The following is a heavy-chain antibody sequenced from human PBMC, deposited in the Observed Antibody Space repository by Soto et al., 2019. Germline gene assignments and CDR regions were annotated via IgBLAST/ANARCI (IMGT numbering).Heavy chain of an antibody. CDR2: ISSSSSYI. CDR1: GFTFSSYS. D-gene: IGHD1-1*01. J-gene: IGHJ3*02. CDR3: ARVELEPLVEAFDI. V-gene: IGHV3-21*01. Sequence: GGSLRLSCAASGFTFSSYSMNWVRQAPGKGLEWVSSISSSSSYIYYADSVKGRFTISRDNAKNSLYLQMNSLRAEDTAVYYCARVELEPLVEAFDIWGQGTMVTVSS.